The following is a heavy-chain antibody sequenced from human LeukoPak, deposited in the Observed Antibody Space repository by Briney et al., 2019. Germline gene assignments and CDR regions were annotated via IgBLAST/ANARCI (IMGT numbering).Heavy chain of an antibody. CDR2: ISYDGSNK. CDR3: AKDHWDIVVVPAAMVFDY. V-gene: IGHV3-30-3*01. Sequence: QPGRSLRLSCAASGFTFSSYAMHWVRQAPGKGLEWVAVISYDGSNKYYADSVKGRFTISRDNSKNTLYLQMNSLRAEDTAVYYCAKDHWDIVVVPAAMVFDYWGQGTLVTVSS. CDR1: GFTFSSYA. J-gene: IGHJ4*02. D-gene: IGHD2-2*01.